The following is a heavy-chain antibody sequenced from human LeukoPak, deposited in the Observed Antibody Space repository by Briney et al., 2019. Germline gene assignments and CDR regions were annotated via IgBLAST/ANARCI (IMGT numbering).Heavy chain of an antibody. CDR2: ISAYNGNT. Sequence: ASVKVSCKASGYTFTSDGISWVRQAPGQGLEWMGWISAYNGNTNYPQKLQGRVTMTTDTSTSTAYMELRSLRSDDTAVYYCARADYGSGSYEHWGQGTLVTVSS. D-gene: IGHD3-10*01. J-gene: IGHJ1*01. CDR1: GYTFTSDG. CDR3: ARADYGSGSYEH. V-gene: IGHV1-18*01.